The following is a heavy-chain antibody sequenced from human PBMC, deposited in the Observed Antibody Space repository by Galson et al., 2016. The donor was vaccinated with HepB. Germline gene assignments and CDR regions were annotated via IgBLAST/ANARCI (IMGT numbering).Heavy chain of an antibody. CDR3: ARIRRDYYVGMDV. CDR1: GFPLTSYG. CDR2: ISPYNDDT. J-gene: IGHJ6*02. V-gene: IGHV1-18*01. Sequence: SVKVSCKASGFPLTSYGIIWVRQAPRQGLEWMGWISPYNDDTNYPQKFQGRVTVTADTSTNTVYMELRSLGSDDTAVYYCARIRRDYYVGMDVWGLGTTGIVSS.